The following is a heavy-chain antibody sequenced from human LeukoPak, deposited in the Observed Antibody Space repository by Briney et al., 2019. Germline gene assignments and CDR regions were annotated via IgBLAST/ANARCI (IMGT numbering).Heavy chain of an antibody. V-gene: IGHV5-51*01. CDR2: IYPCDSDT. J-gene: IGHJ4*02. D-gene: IGHD2-2*01. CDR3: ARPTYCSSTSCYDY. CDR1: GYSFTRYW. Sequence: PGESLKISCKGSGYSFTRYWIGWVRQMPGKGLEGMGIIYPCDSDTRYSPSFQGQVTISADQSIGTTHLQWGSPKASEPAMFYCARPTYCSSTSCYDYWGQGTLVTVSS.